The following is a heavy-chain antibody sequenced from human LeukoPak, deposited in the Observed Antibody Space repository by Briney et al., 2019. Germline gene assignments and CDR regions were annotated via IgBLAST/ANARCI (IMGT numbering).Heavy chain of an antibody. D-gene: IGHD6-6*01. J-gene: IGHJ4*02. CDR1: GFTFSSYW. Sequence: GGSLRLSCAASGFTFSSYWMSWVRQAPGKGLEWVANIKQDGSEKYHVDSVKGRFAISRDNAKNSLYLQMNSLRAEDTAVYYCARESIAATFYYFDYWGQGTLVTVSS. CDR2: IKQDGSEK. CDR3: ARESIAATFYYFDY. V-gene: IGHV3-7*01.